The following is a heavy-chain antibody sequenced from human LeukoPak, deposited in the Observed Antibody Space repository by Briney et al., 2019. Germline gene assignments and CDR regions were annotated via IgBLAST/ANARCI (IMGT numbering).Heavy chain of an antibody. CDR3: ARSVTHPGWFDP. CDR2: IYYSGST. Sequence: PSETLSLTCTVSGGSISSYYWSWIRQPPGKGLEWIGYIYYSGSTNYNPSLKSRVTISVDTSKNQFSLKLSSVTAADTAVYYCARSVTHPGWFDPWGQGTLVTVSS. V-gene: IGHV4-59*01. J-gene: IGHJ5*02. CDR1: GGSISSYY. D-gene: IGHD4-17*01.